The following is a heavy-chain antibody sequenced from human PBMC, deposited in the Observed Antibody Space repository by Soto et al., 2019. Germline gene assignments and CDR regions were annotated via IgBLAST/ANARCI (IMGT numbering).Heavy chain of an antibody. Sequence: EVQLLESGGGLVQPGGSLRLSCAASGFTFSSYAMSWVRQAPGKGLEWVSAISGSGGSTYYAYSVKGRFTISRDNSKNTLYLQMNSLRAEDTAVYYCATTLIFGVVTGGYWGQGTLVTVSS. CDR3: ATTLIFGVVTGGY. CDR2: ISGSGGST. J-gene: IGHJ4*02. D-gene: IGHD3-3*01. CDR1: GFTFSSYA. V-gene: IGHV3-23*01.